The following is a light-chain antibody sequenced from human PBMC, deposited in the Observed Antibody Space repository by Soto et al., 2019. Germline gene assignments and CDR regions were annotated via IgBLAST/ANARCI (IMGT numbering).Light chain of an antibody. V-gene: IGLV2-14*01. Sequence: QSVLTQPASVSGSPGQSITISCXGTSXXVGGYNYVSWYQQHPGKAPKLMIYDVSNRPSGVSNRFSGSKSGNTASLTISGLQAEDEADYYCSSYTSSSTVVFGGGTKLTVL. J-gene: IGLJ2*01. CDR2: DVS. CDR3: SSYTSSSTVV. CDR1: SXXVGGYNY.